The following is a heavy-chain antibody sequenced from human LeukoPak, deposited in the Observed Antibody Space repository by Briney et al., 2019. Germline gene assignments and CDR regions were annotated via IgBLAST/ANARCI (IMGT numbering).Heavy chain of an antibody. CDR1: GFTFSNYD. D-gene: IGHD3-16*01. J-gene: IGHJ4*02. CDR2: ISSTSSI. Sequence: GGCLRLSCAASGFTFSNYDMNWVRQAPGKGLEWVSYISSTSSIYYADSVKGRFTISRDSAKTSQFLQMNSLRDEDTAIYYCARGGTYGDYVEYWGQGTLVTVSS. V-gene: IGHV3-69-1*02. CDR3: ARGGTYGDYVEY.